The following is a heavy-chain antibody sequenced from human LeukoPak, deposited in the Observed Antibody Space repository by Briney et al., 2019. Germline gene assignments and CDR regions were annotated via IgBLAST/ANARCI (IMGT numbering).Heavy chain of an antibody. CDR3: ARDPRNSGDFDY. D-gene: IGHD2-15*01. Sequence: ASVKVSCKASGYTFTSFYMHWVRQAPGQGLEWMGVINPRSGSRSYAQKFQGRVTMTRDTSTSTVYMELSSLRSEDTAVYYCARDPRNSGDFDYWGQGTLVTVSS. CDR2: INPRSGSR. J-gene: IGHJ4*02. CDR1: GYTFTSFY. V-gene: IGHV1-46*01.